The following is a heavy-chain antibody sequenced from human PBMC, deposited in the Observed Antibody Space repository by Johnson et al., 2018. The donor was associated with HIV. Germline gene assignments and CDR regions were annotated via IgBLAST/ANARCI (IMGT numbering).Heavy chain of an antibody. D-gene: IGHD6-6*01. V-gene: IGHV3-7*03. J-gene: IGHJ3*02. Sequence: VHLVESGGGLVQTGGSLRLSCAASGFSLSNYWMSWVRQAPGKGLEWVANIKQDGSEKYYVDSVKGRFTVSRDNAKNSLYLQLNSLRAEDTAVYYCARERSPGIAARDDAFDIWGQGTMVTVSS. CDR2: IKQDGSEK. CDR3: ARERSPGIAARDDAFDI. CDR1: GFSLSNYW.